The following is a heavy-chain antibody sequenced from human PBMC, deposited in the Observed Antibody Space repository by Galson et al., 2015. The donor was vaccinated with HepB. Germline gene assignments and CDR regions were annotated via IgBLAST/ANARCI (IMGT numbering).Heavy chain of an antibody. CDR2: IIPIFGTA. J-gene: IGHJ4*02. CDR3: ARGGRPIAVAGTWDY. V-gene: IGHV1-69*13. Sequence: SVKVSCKASGGTFSSYAISWVRQAPGQGLEWMGGIIPIFGTANYAQKFQGRVTITADESTSTAYMELSSLRSGDTAVYCCARGGRPIAVAGTWDYWGQGTLVTVSS. CDR1: GGTFSSYA. D-gene: IGHD6-19*01.